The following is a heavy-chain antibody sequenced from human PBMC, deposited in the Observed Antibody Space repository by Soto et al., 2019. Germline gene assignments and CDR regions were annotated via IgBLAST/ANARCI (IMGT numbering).Heavy chain of an antibody. Sequence: SVKVSCKASGGTFSSYTISWVRQAPGQGLEWMGRIIPILGIANYAQKFQGRVTITADKSTSTAHMELSSLRSEDTAVYYCARDTPPYGSGRPAPFGVWGQGTTVTVSS. J-gene: IGHJ6*02. D-gene: IGHD3-10*01. V-gene: IGHV1-69*04. CDR3: ARDTPPYGSGRPAPFGV. CDR2: IIPILGIA. CDR1: GGTFSSYT.